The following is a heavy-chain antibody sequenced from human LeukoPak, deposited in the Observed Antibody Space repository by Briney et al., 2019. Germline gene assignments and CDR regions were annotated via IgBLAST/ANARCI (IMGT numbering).Heavy chain of an antibody. V-gene: IGHV1-8*01. J-gene: IGHJ4*02. CDR1: GHTFTSYD. D-gene: IGHD3-10*01. CDR2: MNPNSGNT. Sequence: ASVKVSCKASGHTFTSYDINWVRQATGQGLEWMGWMNPNSGNTGYAQKFQGRVTVTRNTSISTAYMELSSLRSEDTAVYYCARDLYGSGSYWWGQGTLVTVSS. CDR3: ARDLYGSGSYW.